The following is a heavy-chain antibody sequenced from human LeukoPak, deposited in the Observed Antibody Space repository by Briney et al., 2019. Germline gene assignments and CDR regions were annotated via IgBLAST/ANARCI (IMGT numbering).Heavy chain of an antibody. CDR2: IDSDGSST. V-gene: IGHV3-74*01. J-gene: IGHJ4*02. CDR1: GFTFSNYA. CDR3: AKGGRGLMDY. Sequence: PGGSLRLSCAASGFTFSNYAIHWVRQAPGKGLVWVSRIDSDGSSTTYADSVKGRFTISRDNAKNTLYLQLNSLRAGDTAVYYCAKGGRGLMDYWGQGTLVIVSS. D-gene: IGHD3-16*01.